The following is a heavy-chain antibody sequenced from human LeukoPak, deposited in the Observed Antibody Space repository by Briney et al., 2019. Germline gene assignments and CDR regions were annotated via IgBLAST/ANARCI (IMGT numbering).Heavy chain of an antibody. J-gene: IGHJ4*02. Sequence: GGSLRLSCAASGFTFSSYAMHWVRQAPGKGLEWVAVISYDGSNKYYADSVKGRFTISRDNSKNTLYLQMNSLRAEDTAVYYCAKDLKSSGGSDYFDWLLPGYWGQGTPVTVSS. V-gene: IGHV3-30*04. CDR2: ISYDGSNK. CDR3: AKDLKSSGGSDYFDWLLPGY. CDR1: GFTFSSYA. D-gene: IGHD3-9*01.